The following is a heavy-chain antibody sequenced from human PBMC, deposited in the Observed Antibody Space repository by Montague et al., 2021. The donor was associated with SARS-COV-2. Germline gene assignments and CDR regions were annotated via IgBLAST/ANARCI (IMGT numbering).Heavy chain of an antibody. D-gene: IGHD2-2*01. CDR3: AKERDGVRAVGTLVAFDL. CDR2: INHSGTT. Sequence: SETLSLTCAVYGGSSSGYYWSWLRQSPGSGLEWIAEINHSGTTNYNPSLKSRVSISVDTSKNQFTLKLTSVTAADTAMYYCAKERDGVRAVGTLVAFDLWGQGTMVTVSS. J-gene: IGHJ3*01. V-gene: IGHV4-34*01. CDR1: GGSSSGYY.